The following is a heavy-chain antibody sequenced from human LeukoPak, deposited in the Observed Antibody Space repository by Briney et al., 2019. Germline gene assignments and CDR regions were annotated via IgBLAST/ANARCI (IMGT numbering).Heavy chain of an antibody. CDR2: IWYGGSNK. J-gene: IGHJ6*03. CDR3: AKGVATIPPYYYYMDV. D-gene: IGHD5-12*01. Sequence: PGGSLRLSCAASGFTFSSYGMHWVRQAPGKGLEWVAVIWYGGSNKYYADSVKGRFTISRDNSKNTLYLQMNSLRAEDTAVYYCAKGVATIPPYYYYMDVWGKGTTVTVSS. V-gene: IGHV3-30*02. CDR1: GFTFSSYG.